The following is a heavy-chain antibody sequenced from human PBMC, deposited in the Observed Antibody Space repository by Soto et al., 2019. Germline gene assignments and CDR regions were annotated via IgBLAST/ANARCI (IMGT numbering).Heavy chain of an antibody. J-gene: IGHJ5*02. V-gene: IGHV4-39*01. D-gene: IGHD3-22*01. Sequence: QLQLQESGPRLVKPSETLSLTCTVSGGSIIISNYYWGWIRQPPGKGLEWIASISFGRSTFYNPSLKRRVTISVDTANHQFSLEVTSVTAADTAVYYCARRPSYYNSRAYHAWFDPWGQGALVTVSS. CDR3: ARRPSYYNSRAYHAWFDP. CDR2: ISFGRST. CDR1: GGSIIISNYY.